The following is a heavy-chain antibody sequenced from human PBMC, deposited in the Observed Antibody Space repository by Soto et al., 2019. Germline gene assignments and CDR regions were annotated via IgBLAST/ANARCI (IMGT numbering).Heavy chain of an antibody. CDR2: IYPGDPDT. Sequence: EVQLVQSGGEVKKPGESLKISCQGSAYTFTSYWIGWVRQMPGKGLEWMGIIYPGDPDTRYSPSFQGQVTISADKSINTTYLQWISLKTSDTAIYYCARNDYNGNSVDYWGQGTLVTVSS. D-gene: IGHD4-4*01. CDR1: AYTFTSYW. V-gene: IGHV5-51*01. J-gene: IGHJ4*02. CDR3: ARNDYNGNSVDY.